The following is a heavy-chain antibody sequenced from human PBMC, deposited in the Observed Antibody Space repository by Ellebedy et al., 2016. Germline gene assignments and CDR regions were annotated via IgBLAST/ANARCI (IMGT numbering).Heavy chain of an antibody. CDR1: GYSFTSYW. CDR2: IYPGDSDT. Sequence: GESLKISCKGSGYSFTSYWIGWVRQMPGKGLEWMGIIYPGDSDTRYSPSFQGQVTISADKSISTAYLQWSSLKASDTAMYYCARLQTDNPLFPYGMDVWGQGTTVTVSS. CDR3: ARLQTDNPLFPYGMDV. V-gene: IGHV5-51*01. J-gene: IGHJ6*02.